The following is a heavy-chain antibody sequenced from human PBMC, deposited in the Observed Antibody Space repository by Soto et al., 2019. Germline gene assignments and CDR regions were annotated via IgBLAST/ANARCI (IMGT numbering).Heavy chain of an antibody. CDR3: ARDFSSLGNFEY. Sequence: PVGSLRLSCAASGFTFSNYDMSWVRQAPGEGLEWVSSFSGSGGRTYYADSVKGRFTISRDNSKNTLYLQMNSLRAEDTAVYYCARDFSSLGNFEYWGQGTLVTVSS. D-gene: IGHD6-6*01. CDR1: GFTFSNYD. CDR2: FSGSGGRT. V-gene: IGHV3-23*01. J-gene: IGHJ4*02.